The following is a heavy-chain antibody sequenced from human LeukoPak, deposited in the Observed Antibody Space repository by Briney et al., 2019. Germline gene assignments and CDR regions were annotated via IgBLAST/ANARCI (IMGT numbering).Heavy chain of an antibody. Sequence: GGSLRLSCAASGFTFSSHRMNWVRQAPGKGLEWVADISGSSDDIHYADSVTGRFTISRDNAKNSLYLQMKSLRAEDTAIYYCARGLHSRLYDSSGYYPYWGQGTLVTVSS. CDR3: ARGLHSRLYDSSGYYPY. V-gene: IGHV3-48*01. CDR1: GFTFSSHR. J-gene: IGHJ4*02. D-gene: IGHD3-22*01. CDR2: ISGSSDDI.